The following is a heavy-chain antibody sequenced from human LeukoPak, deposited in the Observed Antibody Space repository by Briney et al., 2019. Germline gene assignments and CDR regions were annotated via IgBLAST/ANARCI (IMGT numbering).Heavy chain of an antibody. J-gene: IGHJ4*02. Sequence: GESLKISCKGSGYSFTSYWIGWVRQMPGKGLEWMGIIYPGDSGTGYSPSFQGQVTISADKSISTAYLQWSSLRAEDTAVYYCARDRNTYGDHHYFDYWGQGTQVTVSS. CDR2: IYPGDSGT. CDR3: ARDRNTYGDHHYFDY. D-gene: IGHD4-17*01. CDR1: GYSFTSYW. V-gene: IGHV5-51*01.